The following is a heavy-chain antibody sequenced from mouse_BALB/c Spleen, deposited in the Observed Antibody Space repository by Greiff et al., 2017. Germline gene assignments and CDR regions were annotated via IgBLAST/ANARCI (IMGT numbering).Heavy chain of an antibody. CDR3: ARGGSPFAY. J-gene: IGHJ3*01. V-gene: IGHV3-6*02. CDR2: ISYDGSN. CDR1: GYSITSGYY. Sequence: VQLKESGPGLVKPSQSLSLTCSVTGYSITSGYYWNWIRQFPGNKLEWMGYISYDGSNNYNPSLKNRISITRDTSKNQFFLKLNSVTTEDTATYYCARGGSPFAYWGQGTLVTVSA. D-gene: IGHD1-1*01.